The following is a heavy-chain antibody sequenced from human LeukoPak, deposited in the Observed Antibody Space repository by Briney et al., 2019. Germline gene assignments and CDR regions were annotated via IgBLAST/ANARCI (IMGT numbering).Heavy chain of an antibody. CDR1: GFTFSSYS. D-gene: IGHD1-26*01. J-gene: IGHJ4*02. Sequence: GGSLRLTCAASGFTFSSYSMNWVRQAPGKGLEWVSSISSSSSYIYYADSVKGRFTISRDNAKNSLYLQMNSLRAEDTAVYYCARDLIVGATDYWGQGTLVTVSS. V-gene: IGHV3-21*01. CDR2: ISSSSSYI. CDR3: ARDLIVGATDY.